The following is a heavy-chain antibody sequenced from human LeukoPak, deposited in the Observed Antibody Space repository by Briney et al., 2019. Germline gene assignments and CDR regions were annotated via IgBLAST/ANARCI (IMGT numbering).Heavy chain of an antibody. CDR1: GYIFTSYY. J-gene: IGHJ3*02. D-gene: IGHD3-22*01. Sequence: ASVKVSCKASGYIFTSYYMYWVRQAPGQGLEWMGIINPSGGSIRYAQKFQGRVTMTRDTSTSTVYMELSSLRSEDTAVYYCARGRNYYDSSRYYYEGDAFDIWGQETMVTVSS. V-gene: IGHV1-46*01. CDR3: ARGRNYYDSSRYYYEGDAFDI. CDR2: INPSGGSI.